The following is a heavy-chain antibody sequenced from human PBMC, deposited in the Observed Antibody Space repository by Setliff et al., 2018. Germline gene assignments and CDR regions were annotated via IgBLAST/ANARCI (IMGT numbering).Heavy chain of an antibody. D-gene: IGHD6-19*01. V-gene: IGHV4-39*01. CDR3: ATLPYSSGPLHDY. J-gene: IGHJ4*02. CDR1: GGSMSRSNYY. Sequence: KPSETLSLTCSVPGGSMSRSNYYWGWIRQSPGKELEWIGSVYYYSGVTYYNPSLESRVTIFLDASKNQFSLKLSSVIAADTAVYYCATLPYSSGPLHDYWGQGTLVTVSS. CDR2: VYYYSGVT.